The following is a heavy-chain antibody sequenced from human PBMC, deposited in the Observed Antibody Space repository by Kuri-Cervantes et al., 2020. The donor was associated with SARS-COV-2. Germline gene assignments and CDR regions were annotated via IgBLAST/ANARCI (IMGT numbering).Heavy chain of an antibody. J-gene: IGHJ4*02. D-gene: IGHD3-10*01. CDR3: ARDPHYYGSGLSLGY. CDR1: GGSFTGYY. Sequence: SETLSLTCAVHGGSFTGYYWSWVRQPPGKGLEWIGEINHSGSTNYNPSLKSRVTISVEKSKNHFSLNLNSVTAADTAVYYCARDPHYYGSGLSLGYWGQGTLVTVSS. V-gene: IGHV4-34*01. CDR2: INHSGST.